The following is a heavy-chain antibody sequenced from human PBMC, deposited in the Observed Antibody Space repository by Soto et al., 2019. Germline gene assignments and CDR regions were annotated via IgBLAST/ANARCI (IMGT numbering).Heavy chain of an antibody. Sequence: QVQLQDSGPGLVKPSETLSLTYTVSGGSISSYYWTWIRQPPGKGLEWIGNIYYSGSTTYNPSLKSRVTLSADTSKNQFSLRMSPVTAADTAVDYCATQTAHFYGSGRYYRPFDYWGQGTLVTVSS. J-gene: IGHJ4*02. V-gene: IGHV4-59*01. CDR1: GGSISSYY. D-gene: IGHD3-10*01. CDR3: ATQTAHFYGSGRYYRPFDY. CDR2: IYYSGST.